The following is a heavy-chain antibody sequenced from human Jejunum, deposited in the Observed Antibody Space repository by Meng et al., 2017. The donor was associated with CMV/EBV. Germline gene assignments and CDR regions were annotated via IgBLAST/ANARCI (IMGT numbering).Heavy chain of an antibody. Sequence: QVQLGQSGAEVKKPWDIVKVSCKASGYTVTSFGFIWIRQAPVQGLEWIGWISTSKGNTNYAQKFHGRVTMTTDTSTSTAYMELKSLRSDDTAIYYCARDVGHFEGLSLGSLTYFDYWGQGTLVTVSS. CDR2: ISTSKGNT. CDR1: GYTVTSFG. J-gene: IGHJ4*02. V-gene: IGHV1-18*01. CDR3: ARDVGHFEGLSLGSLTYFDY. D-gene: IGHD3-16*01.